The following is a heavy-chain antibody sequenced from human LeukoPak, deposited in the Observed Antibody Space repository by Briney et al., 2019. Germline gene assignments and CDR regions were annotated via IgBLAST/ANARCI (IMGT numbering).Heavy chain of an antibody. Sequence: GRSLRLSCAASGFTFDDYAMHWVRQAPGKGLEWVSGISWNSGSIGYADSVKGRFTISRDNAKNSLYLQMNSLRADDTAVYYCAKDAQRGFDYSNSLEYWGQGTLVTVSS. V-gene: IGHV3-9*01. CDR2: ISWNSGSI. CDR1: GFTFDDYA. J-gene: IGHJ4*02. CDR3: AKDAQRGFDYSNSLEY. D-gene: IGHD4-11*01.